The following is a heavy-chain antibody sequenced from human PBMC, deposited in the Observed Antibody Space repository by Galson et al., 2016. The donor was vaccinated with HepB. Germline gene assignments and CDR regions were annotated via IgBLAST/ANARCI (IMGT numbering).Heavy chain of an antibody. CDR2: IYWDDDQ. V-gene: IGHV2-5*02. Sequence: PALVKPTQTLTLTCTLSGFSINNSGVGVGWIRQPPGKALEWLALIYWDDDQRYSPSLKSRLSLTKDTSKNQVVLRMTNMDPVDTATYYCAHVTINILGGVILFYDYWGQGTLVTVSS. CDR3: AHVTINILGGVILFYDY. D-gene: IGHD3-10*02. CDR1: GFSINNSGVG. J-gene: IGHJ4*02.